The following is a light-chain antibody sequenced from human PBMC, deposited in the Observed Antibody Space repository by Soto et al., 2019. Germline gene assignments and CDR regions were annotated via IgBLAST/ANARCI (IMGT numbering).Light chain of an antibody. Sequence: QSVLTQPASVSGSPGQSITISCSGTSSDVGGYNYVSWYQHHPGKAPQVMIYDVSNRPSGVSNRFSGSKSGNTASLTISGLQAEDEADYYCYSYTTSSTYVFGTGTKVTVL. CDR3: YSYTTSSTYV. CDR1: SSDVGGYNY. V-gene: IGLV2-14*03. J-gene: IGLJ1*01. CDR2: DVS.